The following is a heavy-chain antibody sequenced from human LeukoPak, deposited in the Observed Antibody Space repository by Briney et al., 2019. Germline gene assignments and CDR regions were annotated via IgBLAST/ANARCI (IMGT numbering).Heavy chain of an antibody. V-gene: IGHV3-30*18. CDR3: AKDFRARGYFDWLFQH. Sequence: PGGSLGLSCAASGFTFSSYGMHWVRQAPGKGLEWVAVISYDGSNKYYADSVKGRFTISRDNSKNTLYLQMNSLRAEDTAVYYCAKDFRARGYFDWLFQHWGQGTLVTVSS. J-gene: IGHJ1*01. D-gene: IGHD3-9*01. CDR1: GFTFSSYG. CDR2: ISYDGSNK.